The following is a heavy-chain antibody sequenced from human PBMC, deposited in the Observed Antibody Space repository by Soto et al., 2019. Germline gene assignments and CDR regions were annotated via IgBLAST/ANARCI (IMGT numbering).Heavy chain of an antibody. Sequence: QVQLVQSGAELKKPGSSVKVSCKASGGTFSSYAISWVRQAPGQGLEWMGGIIPIFGTANYAQKLQGRVTITADESTSTAYMELSSLRSEDTAVYYCASSSIVGATRADFDYWGQGTLVTVSS. V-gene: IGHV1-69*12. CDR3: ASSSIVGATRADFDY. CDR1: GGTFSSYA. CDR2: IIPIFGTA. D-gene: IGHD1-26*01. J-gene: IGHJ4*01.